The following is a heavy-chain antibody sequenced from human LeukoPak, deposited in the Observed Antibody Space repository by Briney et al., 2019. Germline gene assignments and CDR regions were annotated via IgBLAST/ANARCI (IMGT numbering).Heavy chain of an antibody. D-gene: IGHD3-10*01. CDR1: GGSFSGYY. J-gene: IGHJ6*03. V-gene: IGHV4-34*01. CDR3: ARGRITMVRGVTGRYYYYMDV. CDR2: INHSGST. Sequence: PSETLSLTCAVYGGSFSGYYWSWIRQPPGKGLEWIGEINHSGSTNYNPSLKSRVTISVDTSKNQFSLKLSSVTAADTAVYYCARGRITMVRGVTGRYYYYMDVWGKGTTVTVSS.